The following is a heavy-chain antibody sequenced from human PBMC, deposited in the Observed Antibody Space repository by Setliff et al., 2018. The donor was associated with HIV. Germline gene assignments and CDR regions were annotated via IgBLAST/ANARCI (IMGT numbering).Heavy chain of an antibody. Sequence: SETLSLTCAVYGGSFSDHYWTWIRQPPGKGLEWIGEINQSGIRNFNPSLKSRVTVPIDTPKNQFSLKLSSVTAADTAVYFCARGGGFWSGQLDYWGQGTLVTVTS. CDR3: ARGGGFWSGQLDY. V-gene: IGHV4-34*01. J-gene: IGHJ4*02. CDR1: GGSFSDHY. CDR2: INQSGIR. D-gene: IGHD3-3*01.